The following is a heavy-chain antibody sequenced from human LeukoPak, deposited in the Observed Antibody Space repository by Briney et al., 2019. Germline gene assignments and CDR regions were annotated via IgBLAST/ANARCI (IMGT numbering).Heavy chain of an antibody. J-gene: IGHJ6*04. Sequence: SETLSLTCTVSGGSISNNYWSWIRQPPGKGLEWIGHIYYSGSTNYNPSLKSRVTISVDTSKNQFSLKVSSVTAADTAVYYCARVYTSGWPRTADVWGKGTRVTVSS. D-gene: IGHD6-19*01. V-gene: IGHV4-59*01. CDR2: IYYSGST. CDR1: GGSISNNY. CDR3: ARVYTSGWPRTADV.